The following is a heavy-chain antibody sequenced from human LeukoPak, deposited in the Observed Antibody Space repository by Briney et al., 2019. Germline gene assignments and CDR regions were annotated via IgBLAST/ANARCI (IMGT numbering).Heavy chain of an antibody. CDR2: ISGSGSST. CDR3: AKDQVPAVNINWFDP. J-gene: IGHJ5*02. V-gene: IGHV3-23*01. Sequence: GGSLRLSCAASGFTFSSYAMSWVRQAPGKGLEWVSAISGSGSSTYYADSVKGRFTISRDNSKNTLYLQMNSLRAEDTAVYYCAKDQVPAVNINWFDPWGQGTLVTVSS. D-gene: IGHD2-2*01. CDR1: GFTFSSYA.